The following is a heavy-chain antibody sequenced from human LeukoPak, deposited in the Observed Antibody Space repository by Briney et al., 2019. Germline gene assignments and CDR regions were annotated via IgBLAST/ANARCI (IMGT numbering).Heavy chain of an antibody. D-gene: IGHD2-2*01. V-gene: IGHV6-1*01. CDR1: GDSVSSNSVT. CDR2: TYYRSTWYN. Sequence: SQTLSLTRAISGDSVSSNSVTWNWIRQSPSRGLEWLGRTYYRSTWYNDYAVSVRGRITVNPDTSKNQLSLHLNSVTPEDTAVYYCARRLTQYDCFDPWGQGILVTVSS. CDR3: ARRLTQYDCFDP. J-gene: IGHJ5*02.